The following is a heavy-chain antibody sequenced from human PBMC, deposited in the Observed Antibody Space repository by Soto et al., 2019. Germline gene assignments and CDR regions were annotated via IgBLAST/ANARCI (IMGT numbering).Heavy chain of an antibody. V-gene: IGHV3-74*01. CDR1: GFTFSSNW. CDR3: ATGSGWYSPDY. D-gene: IGHD6-19*01. Sequence: EVQLVESGGGLVQPGGSLRLSCAASGFTFSSNWMPWVRQGPGRGLVWVSRIDNDGSSRDYAGSVKGRFTISRDNAKNTLYLEMSSLRAEDTAVYYCATGSGWYSPDYWGQGTLVTVSS. CDR2: IDNDGSSR. J-gene: IGHJ4*02.